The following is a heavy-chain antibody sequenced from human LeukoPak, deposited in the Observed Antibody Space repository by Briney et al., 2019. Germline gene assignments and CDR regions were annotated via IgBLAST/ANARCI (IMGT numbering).Heavy chain of an antibody. V-gene: IGHV1-69*05. D-gene: IGHD7-27*01. CDR2: IIPIFGTA. CDR1: GGTFSSYA. J-gene: IGHJ4*02. Sequence: SVKVSCKAPGGTFSSYAISWVRQAPGQGLEWMGRIIPIFGTANYAQKFQGRVTITTDESTSTAYMELSSLRSEDTAVYYCAREDGNWGRAFDYWGQGTLVTVSS. CDR3: AREDGNWGRAFDY.